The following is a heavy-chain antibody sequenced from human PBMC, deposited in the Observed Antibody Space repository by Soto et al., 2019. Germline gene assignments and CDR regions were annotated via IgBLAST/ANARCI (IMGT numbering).Heavy chain of an antibody. V-gene: IGHV4-59*01. D-gene: IGHD5-18*01. J-gene: IGHJ6*02. Sequence: SETLSLTCSVSGDSSSTYYWGWIRQPPGKGLEWIGYINYSGRTNHNPSLKSRVTTSVDTSKNQFSLKLSSLRSEDTAVYYCASSSSGQFGYGFDTSYYYYGMDVWGQGTTVTVSS. CDR1: GDSSSTYY. CDR2: INYSGRT. CDR3: ASSSSGQFGYGFDTSYYYYGMDV.